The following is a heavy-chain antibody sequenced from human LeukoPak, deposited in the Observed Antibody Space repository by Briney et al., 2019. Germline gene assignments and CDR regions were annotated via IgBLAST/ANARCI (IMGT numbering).Heavy chain of an antibody. CDR2: ISWNSGSI. D-gene: IGHD4-17*01. CDR1: GFTFDDYA. Sequence: GRSLRLSCAASGFTFDDYAMHWVRQAPGKGLEWVSGISWNSGSIGYADSVKGRFTISRDNSKNTLYLQMNSLRAEDTAVYYCARWDPDYGDLRGAFDIWGQGTMVTVSS. CDR3: ARWDPDYGDLRGAFDI. V-gene: IGHV3-9*01. J-gene: IGHJ3*02.